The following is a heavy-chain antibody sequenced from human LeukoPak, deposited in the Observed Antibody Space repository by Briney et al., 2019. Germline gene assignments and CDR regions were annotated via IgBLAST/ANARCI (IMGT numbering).Heavy chain of an antibody. V-gene: IGHV4-39*07. Sequence: SETLSLTCTVSGGSISSSSYYWGWIRQPPGKGLEWIGSIYYSGSTYYNPSLKSRVTISVDTSKNQFSLKLSSVTAADTAVFYCAKSGGPDYYDSSAFDIWGQGTMLTVSS. CDR2: IYYSGST. J-gene: IGHJ3*02. CDR1: GGSISSSSYY. CDR3: AKSGGPDYYDSSAFDI. D-gene: IGHD3-22*01.